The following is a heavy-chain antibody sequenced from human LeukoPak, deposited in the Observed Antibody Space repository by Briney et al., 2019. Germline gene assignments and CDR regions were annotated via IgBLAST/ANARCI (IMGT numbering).Heavy chain of an antibody. CDR1: GFTFSSYA. V-gene: IGHV3-23*01. CDR2: TGGSDDST. D-gene: IGHD6-19*01. Sequence: HPGGSLRLSCAASGFTFSSYAMSWVRQAPGKGLEWVSVTGGSDDSTHYADSVKGRFTISRDNSKNSLYLQMNSLTAEDTAVYYCTKDLMTGFSSGWYFGYWGQGTLVTVSS. J-gene: IGHJ4*02. CDR3: TKDLMTGFSSGWYFGY.